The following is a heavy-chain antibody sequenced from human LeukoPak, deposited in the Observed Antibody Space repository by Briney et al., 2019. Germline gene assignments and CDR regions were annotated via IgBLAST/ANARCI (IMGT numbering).Heavy chain of an antibody. CDR1: GFTFSSYW. Sequence: GGSLRLSCAASGFTFSSYWMNWVRQAPGKGLEWLSYISRDGGAIYYADSVEGRFTISRDNAQNSLYLQMNSLRDEDTAVYYCARDKDWGFDYWGQGTLVTVSS. J-gene: IGHJ4*02. D-gene: IGHD3-16*01. CDR2: ISRDGGAI. V-gene: IGHV3-48*02. CDR3: ARDKDWGFDY.